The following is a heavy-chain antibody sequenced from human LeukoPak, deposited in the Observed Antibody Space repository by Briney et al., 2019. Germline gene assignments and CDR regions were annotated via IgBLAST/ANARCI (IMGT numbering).Heavy chain of an antibody. V-gene: IGHV4-4*07. Sequence: SETLSLTCTVSGGSISSYYWSWIRQPAGKGLEWIGRIYTSGSTNYNPSLKSRVTISVDTSKNQFSLKLSSVTAADTAVYYCASGYDLWGRETQIDYWGQGTLVTVSS. D-gene: IGHD5-12*01. J-gene: IGHJ4*02. CDR2: IYTSGST. CDR3: ASGYDLWGRETQIDY. CDR1: GGSISSYY.